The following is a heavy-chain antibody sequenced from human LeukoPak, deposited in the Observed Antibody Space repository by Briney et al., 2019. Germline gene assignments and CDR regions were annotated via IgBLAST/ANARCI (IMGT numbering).Heavy chain of an antibody. CDR2: IYTSGST. Sequence: SETLSLTCTVSGGSISSGSYYWSWIRQPPGKGLEWIGRIYTSGSTNYNPSLKSRVTISVDTSKNQFSLKLSSVTAADTAVYYCARGHPPGYWGQGTLVTVSS. J-gene: IGHJ4*02. V-gene: IGHV4-61*02. CDR3: ARGHPPGY. CDR1: GGSISSGSYY.